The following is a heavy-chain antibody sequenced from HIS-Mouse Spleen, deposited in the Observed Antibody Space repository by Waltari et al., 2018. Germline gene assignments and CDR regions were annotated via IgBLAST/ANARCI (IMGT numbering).Heavy chain of an antibody. CDR3: AGYNWNYGTDY. D-gene: IGHD1-7*01. V-gene: IGHV4-34*01. Sequence: QVQLQQWGAGLLTPSETLSLTCAVYGGSFSGYYWSWLRQPSGKGLEWTGEINHSGSTNYNPSLKSRVSISVDTSKNQFSLKLSSVTAADTAVYYCAGYNWNYGTDYWGQGTLVTVSS. J-gene: IGHJ4*02. CDR1: GGSFSGYY. CDR2: INHSGST.